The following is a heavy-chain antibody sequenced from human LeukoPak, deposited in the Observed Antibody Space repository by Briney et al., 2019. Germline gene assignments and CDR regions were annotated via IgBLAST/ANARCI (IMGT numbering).Heavy chain of an antibody. CDR2: FDPEDGET. D-gene: IGHD3-16*01. V-gene: IGHV1-24*01. CDR3: ATVAVWQSGFDP. CDR1: GHTLTELS. Sequence: ASVKVSCKVSGHTLTELSMHWVRQAPGKGLEWMGGFDPEDGETIYAQKFQGRVTMTEDTSTDTAYMELSSLRSEDTAVYYCATVAVWQSGFDPWGQGTLVTVSS. J-gene: IGHJ5*02.